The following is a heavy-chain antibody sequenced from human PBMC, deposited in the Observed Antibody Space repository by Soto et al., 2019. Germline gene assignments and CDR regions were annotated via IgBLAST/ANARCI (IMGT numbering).Heavy chain of an antibody. CDR3: ARDLPPYGGRRSPPTGAFED. Sequence: TSETLSLTCSVSVGSFTGDYWSWIRQPAGKGLQWIGRVFGNGAGTPIYNSLLKSRARMSADPSKRQFSLTLTSVTAADTAVYYCARDLPPYGGRRSPPTGAFEDWGQGIMVTVS. CDR1: VGSFTGDY. V-gene: IGHV4-4*07. CDR2: VFGNGAGTP. D-gene: IGHD2-15*01. J-gene: IGHJ4*02.